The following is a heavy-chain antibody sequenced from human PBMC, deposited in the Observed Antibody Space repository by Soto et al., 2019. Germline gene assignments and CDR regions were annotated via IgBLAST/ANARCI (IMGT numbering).Heavy chain of an antibody. J-gene: IGHJ6*02. CDR1: GFTFSSYE. CDR3: ASGPYCSGGSCYSGDYYYGMDV. V-gene: IGHV3-48*03. D-gene: IGHD2-15*01. CDR2: ISSSGSTI. Sequence: XVSLRLSCAASGFTFSSYEMNWVRQAPGKGLEWVSHISSSGSTIYYADSVKGRFTISRDNAKNSLYLQMNSLRAEETAVYYCASGPYCSGGSCYSGDYYYGMDVWGQGTTVTVSS.